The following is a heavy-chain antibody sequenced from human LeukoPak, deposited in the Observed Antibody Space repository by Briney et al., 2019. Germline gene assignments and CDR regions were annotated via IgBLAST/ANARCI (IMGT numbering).Heavy chain of an antibody. CDR2: IYSGGST. CDR3: ARMGYDSSGQFDY. Sequence: GGSLRLSCAASEFSVGSNYMTWVRQAPGKGLEWVSLIYSGGSTYYADSVKGRFTISRDNSKNTLYLQMNSLRAEDTAVYYCARMGYDSSGQFDYWGQGTLVTVSS. CDR1: EFSVGSNY. J-gene: IGHJ4*02. V-gene: IGHV3-66*01. D-gene: IGHD3-22*01.